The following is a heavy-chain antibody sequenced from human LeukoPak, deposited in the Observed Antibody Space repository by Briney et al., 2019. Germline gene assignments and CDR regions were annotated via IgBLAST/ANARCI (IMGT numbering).Heavy chain of an antibody. Sequence: ASVKVSCKASGYTFTSYGITWVRQAPGQGLEWMGWNSAYNGNANYAQKFQGRVTMTRDTSISTAYMELSRLRSDDTAVYYCAKKYSTGLDPWGQGTLVTVSS. CDR3: AKKYSTGLDP. J-gene: IGHJ5*02. CDR2: NSAYNGNA. CDR1: GYTFTSYG. V-gene: IGHV1-18*01. D-gene: IGHD1-26*01.